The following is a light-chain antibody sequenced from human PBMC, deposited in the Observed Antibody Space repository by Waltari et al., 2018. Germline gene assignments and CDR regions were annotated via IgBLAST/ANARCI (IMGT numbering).Light chain of an antibody. V-gene: IGLV1-44*01. J-gene: IGLJ3*02. Sequence: QSVLTQPPSVSGTPGQRVTISCSGSNSNIGGNSVNWYQQLPGTAPKLLIYNDNRGPPGVPDRFPASKSGTSASLAITGLQSEDEADYYCAVWDDSLGGVFGGGTKLTVL. CDR2: NDN. CDR1: NSNIGGNS. CDR3: AVWDDSLGGV.